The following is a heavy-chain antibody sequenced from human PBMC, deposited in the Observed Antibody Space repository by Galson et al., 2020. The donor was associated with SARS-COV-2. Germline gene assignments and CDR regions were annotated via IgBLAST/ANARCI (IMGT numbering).Heavy chain of an antibody. CDR2: ISYDGSNK. V-gene: IGHV3-30-3*01. CDR3: ARAHKGAYYYGMDV. Sequence: GGSLRLSCVASGFTFSSYAMHWVRQAPGKGLEWVAVISYDGSNKYYADSVKGRFTISRDNSKNTLYLQMNSLRAEDTAVYYCARAHKGAYYYGMDVWGQGTTVTVSS. D-gene: IGHD3-16*01. CDR1: GFTFSSYA. J-gene: IGHJ6*02.